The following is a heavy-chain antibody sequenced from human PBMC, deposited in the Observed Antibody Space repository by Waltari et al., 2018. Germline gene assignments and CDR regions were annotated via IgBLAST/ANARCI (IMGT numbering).Heavy chain of an antibody. Sequence: QVQLQQWGAGLLKPSETLSLTCAVHGGSFSGYYWSLIRQPRGTGRGGIGETNHNGSTNYNPSLKSRVTISVDTSKNQFSLKLSSVTAADTAVYYCASLPKRTTGYSYGNYYYGMDVWGQGTTVTVSS. J-gene: IGHJ6*02. CDR3: ASLPKRTTGYSYGNYYYGMDV. D-gene: IGHD5-18*01. CDR2: TNHNGST. V-gene: IGHV4-34*01. CDR1: GGSFSGYY.